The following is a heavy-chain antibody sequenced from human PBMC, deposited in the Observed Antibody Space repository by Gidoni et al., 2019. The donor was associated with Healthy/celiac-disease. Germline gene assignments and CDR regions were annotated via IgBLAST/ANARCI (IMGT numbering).Heavy chain of an antibody. V-gene: IGHV5-51*03. Sequence: VHLVQSGAALQTPGESLKISCQGSGYHFTRYWIGWVRPMPGKGLEGKGIIYPGDSDTSYSPSFQGQVTISADKSISTAYLQWSSLKASDTAMYYCARRHKGSGSYSLDYWGQGTLVTVSS. CDR2: IYPGDSDT. J-gene: IGHJ4*02. CDR1: GYHFTRYW. D-gene: IGHD3-10*01. CDR3: ARRHKGSGSYSLDY.